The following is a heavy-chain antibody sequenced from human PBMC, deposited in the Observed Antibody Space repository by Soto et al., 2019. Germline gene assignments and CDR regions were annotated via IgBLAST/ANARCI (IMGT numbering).Heavy chain of an antibody. V-gene: IGHV3-7*05. CDR2: IKQDGNEK. D-gene: IGHD3-22*01. CDR1: GFTLNIFW. J-gene: IGHJ4*02. CDR3: ARSSSGYFDS. Sequence: EVQLVESGGGLVQTGGSLRLSCTGSGFTLNIFWMSWVRQAPGKGLEWVANIKQDGNEKYYVQSVMGRFTVSRDNAKNSLVLQMITLRAEDTAVYYCARSSSGYFDSWGQGTLVTVSS.